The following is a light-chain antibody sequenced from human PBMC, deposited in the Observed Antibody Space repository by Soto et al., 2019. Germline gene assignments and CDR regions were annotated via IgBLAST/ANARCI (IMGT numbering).Light chain of an antibody. V-gene: IGKV1-33*01. CDR2: DAA. Sequence: DIQMTQSPSSLSASVGDRVTITCRASQDITNYLNCYQQRPGKAPKLLIYDAANLERGVPSRFSETRSGTHFTFDITSLQPEDVATHYCQQSDSLPIPCCKGTRLDI. J-gene: IGKJ5*01. CDR3: QQSDSLPIP. CDR1: QDITNY.